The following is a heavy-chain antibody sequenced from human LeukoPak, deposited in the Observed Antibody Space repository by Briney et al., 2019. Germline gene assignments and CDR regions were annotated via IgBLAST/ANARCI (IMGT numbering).Heavy chain of an antibody. D-gene: IGHD5-18*01. CDR2: INTGNADT. V-gene: IGHV1-3*04. CDR1: GYTFTKNA. CDR3: ARGHSPPPLSDYYTMDV. J-gene: IGHJ6*02. Sequence: EASVTVSCTASGYTFTKNAIHWVRQAPGQRLEWMGWINTGNADTKYSQKFQDRVTITRDTPATTAYMELSSLKSEDTAVYYCARGHSPPPLSDYYTMDVWGQGTTVTVSS.